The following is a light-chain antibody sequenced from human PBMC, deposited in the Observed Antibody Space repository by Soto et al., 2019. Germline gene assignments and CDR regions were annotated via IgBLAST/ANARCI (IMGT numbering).Light chain of an antibody. J-gene: IGLJ3*02. V-gene: IGLV2-11*01. CDR3: CSYAGSYSWV. Sequence: QSALTQPRSESGSPGQSVTISCTGTGSDVGAYKYVSWYQQHPGKAPKFIIYDVSERPSGVPDRFSGSKSGDTASLTISGLQVEDEADYYCCSYAGSYSWVFGGGTKLTVL. CDR2: DVS. CDR1: GSDVGAYKY.